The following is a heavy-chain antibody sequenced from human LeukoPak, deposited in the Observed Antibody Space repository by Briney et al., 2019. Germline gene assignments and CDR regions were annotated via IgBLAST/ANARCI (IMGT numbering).Heavy chain of an antibody. J-gene: IGHJ4*02. D-gene: IGHD6-13*01. CDR1: GFTFSSYA. Sequence: GGSLRLSCAASGFTFSSYAMSWVRQAPGKGLECISSISSTSSYIYYADSVKGRFTISRDNAKNSLYLQMNSLRAEDTAVYYCASSSSWYEFDDWGQGTLVTVSS. CDR3: ASSSSWYEFDD. CDR2: ISSTSSYI. V-gene: IGHV3-21*01.